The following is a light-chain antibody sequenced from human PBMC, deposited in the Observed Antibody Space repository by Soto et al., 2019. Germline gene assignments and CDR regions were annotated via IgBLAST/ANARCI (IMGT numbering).Light chain of an antibody. CDR3: QQSGRP. CDR1: QSVSSN. V-gene: IGKV3-20*01. J-gene: IGKJ1*01. Sequence: EIVMTQSPATLPVSPGERATLSCRASQSVSSNLAWYQQKPGQTPRLLIHGASSRATGIPDRFSGSGSGTDFTLTISRLEPEDSAVYYCQQSGRPFGQGTKVDI. CDR2: GAS.